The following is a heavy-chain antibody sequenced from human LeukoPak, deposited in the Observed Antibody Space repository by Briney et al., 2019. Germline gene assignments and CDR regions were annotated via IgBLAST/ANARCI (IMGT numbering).Heavy chain of an antibody. CDR1: GFNFNNFA. J-gene: IGHJ4*02. Sequence: GGSLRLSCAASGFNFNNFAMSWVRQATGKGLEWLSAMTGPADTTYYAESVKGRFTISRDYSKSMVFLQMNSLRVEDTAIYYCAKGAEIDHWGQGTLVTVSS. CDR3: AKGAEIDH. V-gene: IGHV3-23*01. CDR2: MTGPADTT.